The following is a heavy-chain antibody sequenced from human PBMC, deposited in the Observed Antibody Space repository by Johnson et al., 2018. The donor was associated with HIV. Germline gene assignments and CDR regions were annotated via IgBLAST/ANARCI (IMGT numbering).Heavy chain of an antibody. D-gene: IGHD5-24*01. J-gene: IGHJ3*01. CDR3: ARDGPWLQSQRDAFDV. V-gene: IGHV3-30*04. CDR2: MSYDGSNQ. CDR1: GFTFSSYA. Sequence: QVQLVESGGGVVQPGMSLRVSCAASGFTFSSYAMHWVRQAPGRGLEWVAVMSYDGSNQYYADSVTGRCTISRDNSKNTLYLQMNSLRVEDTAMYYCARDGPWLQSQRDAFDVWGQGTMVIVSS.